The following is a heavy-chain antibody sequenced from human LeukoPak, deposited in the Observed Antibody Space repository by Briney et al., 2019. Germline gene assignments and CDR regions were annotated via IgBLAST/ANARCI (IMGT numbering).Heavy chain of an antibody. V-gene: IGHV1-18*01. CDR2: ISAYNGNT. Sequence: ASVTVSCKASGYTFTSYGISWVRQAPGQGLEWMGWISAYNGNTNYAQRLQGRVTMTTDTSTSTAYIERRSLRSDDTAVYDCARGEYQLLFHYYYYGMDVWGQGTTVTVPS. CDR1: GYTFTSYG. CDR3: ARGEYQLLFHYYYYGMDV. J-gene: IGHJ6*02. D-gene: IGHD2-2*01.